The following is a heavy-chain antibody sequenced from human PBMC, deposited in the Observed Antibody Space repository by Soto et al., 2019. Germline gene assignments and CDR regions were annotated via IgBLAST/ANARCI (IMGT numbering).Heavy chain of an antibody. J-gene: IGHJ4*02. CDR2: ISGSGGST. Sequence: PGGSLRLSCAASGFTFSNAWMTWVRRAPGKGLEWVSAISGSGGSTYYADSVKGRFTISRDNSKNTLYLQMNSLRAEDTAVYYCAKAARYCSGGSCDLRFDYWGQGTLVTVSS. CDR1: GFTFSNAW. CDR3: AKAARYCSGGSCDLRFDY. D-gene: IGHD2-15*01. V-gene: IGHV3-23*01.